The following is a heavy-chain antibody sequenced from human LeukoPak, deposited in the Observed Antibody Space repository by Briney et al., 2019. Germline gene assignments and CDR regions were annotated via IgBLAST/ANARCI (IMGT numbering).Heavy chain of an antibody. CDR1: GGSISSYY. CDR2: IYYTGST. V-gene: IGHV4-59*01. CDR3: ARMRQQPYYYYYHYMDV. J-gene: IGHJ6*03. Sequence: SETLSLTCTVSGGSISSYYWSWIRQPPGKGLEWIGYIYYTGSTNYNPSLKSRVAISVDTSKNQFSLNLSSVTAADTAVYYCARMRQQPYYYYYHYMDVWGKGTTVTVSS. D-gene: IGHD6-13*01.